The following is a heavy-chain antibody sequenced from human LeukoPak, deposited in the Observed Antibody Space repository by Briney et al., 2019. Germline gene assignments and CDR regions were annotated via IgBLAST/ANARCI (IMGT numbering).Heavy chain of an antibody. V-gene: IGHV4-38-2*02. CDR1: GGSISSYY. D-gene: IGHD6-19*01. CDR3: ARETEKQWQY. J-gene: IGHJ4*03. CDR2: IFHTGGT. Sequence: SETLSLTCTVSGGSISSYYWGWIRQPPGKGPEWIASIFHTGGTYYNPSLKSRVTISVDTSNNQFSLRLNSVTAADTALYYCARETEKQWQYWGQGTVVTVSS.